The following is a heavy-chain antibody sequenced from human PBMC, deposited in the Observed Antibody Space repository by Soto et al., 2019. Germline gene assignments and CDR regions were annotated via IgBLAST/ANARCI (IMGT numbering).Heavy chain of an antibody. Sequence: SETLSLTCAVYGGSFSGYYWSWIRQPPGKGLEWIGEINHSGSTNYNPSLKSRVTISVDTSKNQFSLKLSSVTAADTAVYYCARRLQGDFWSGYYHYYYYMDVWGKGTTVTVSS. CDR2: INHSGST. D-gene: IGHD3-3*01. J-gene: IGHJ6*03. CDR3: ARRLQGDFWSGYYHYYYYMDV. V-gene: IGHV4-34*01. CDR1: GGSFSGYY.